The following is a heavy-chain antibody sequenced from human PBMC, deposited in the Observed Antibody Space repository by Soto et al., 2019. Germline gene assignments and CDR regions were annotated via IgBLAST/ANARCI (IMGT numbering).Heavy chain of an antibody. Sequence: GGSLKLACAASGFRFEEYNIQWVRQAPGKGLEWVSLITWNGANTYYADSVKGRFTISRDGTTKSVSLQMTSLKREDTGLYYCARETLSYGSALDVWGQGTTVTVSS. CDR3: ARETLSYGSALDV. D-gene: IGHD3-16*01. CDR1: GFRFEEYN. J-gene: IGHJ6*02. V-gene: IGHV3-43*01. CDR2: ITWNGANT.